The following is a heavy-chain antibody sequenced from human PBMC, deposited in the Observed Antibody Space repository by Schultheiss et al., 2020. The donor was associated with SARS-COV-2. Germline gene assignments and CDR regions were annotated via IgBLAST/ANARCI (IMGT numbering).Heavy chain of an antibody. Sequence: SQTLSLTCTVSGGSISSYYWSWIRQPPGKGLEWIGYIYYSGSTNYNPSLKSRVTMSVDTSKNQFSLKLSSVTAADTAVYYCAREEGHNDAFDIWGQGTMVTVSS. CDR3: AREEGHNDAFDI. CDR1: GGSISSYY. V-gene: IGHV4-59*01. CDR2: IYYSGST. J-gene: IGHJ3*02.